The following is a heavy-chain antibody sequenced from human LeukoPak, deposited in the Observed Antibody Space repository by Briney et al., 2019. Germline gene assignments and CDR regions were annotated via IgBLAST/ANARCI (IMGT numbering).Heavy chain of an antibody. CDR2: FDPEEGET. V-gene: IGHV1-24*01. D-gene: IGHD1-26*01. J-gene: IGHJ4*02. CDR1: GYTFTDLS. CDR3: ATVVGTYYGESYFDY. Sequence: ASVKVSCKVSGYTFTDLSMHWVRQAPGKGLEWMGGFDPEEGETIYAQKFQGRVTMAEDTSADTAYMELSSLRSEDTAVYYCATVVGTYYGESYFDYWGQGTLVTVSS.